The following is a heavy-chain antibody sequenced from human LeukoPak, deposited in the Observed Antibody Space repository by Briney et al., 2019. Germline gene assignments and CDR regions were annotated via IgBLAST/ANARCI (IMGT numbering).Heavy chain of an antibody. CDR3: ARSSSTTVTTGSYYFDY. D-gene: IGHD4-17*01. V-gene: IGHV3-21*01. CDR1: GFTFSSYS. J-gene: IGHJ4*02. CDR2: ISSSSSYI. Sequence: GGSLRLSCAASGFTFSSYSMNWVRQAPGKGLEWVSSISSSSSYIYYADSVKGRFTISRDNAKNSLYLQMNSLRAEDTAVYYCARSSSTTVTTGSYYFDYWGQGTLVTVSS.